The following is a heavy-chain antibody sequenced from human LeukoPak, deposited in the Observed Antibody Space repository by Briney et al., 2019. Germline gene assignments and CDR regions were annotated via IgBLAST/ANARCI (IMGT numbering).Heavy chain of an antibody. CDR3: AGMGDDYVWGSYRYPLPFDY. D-gene: IGHD3-16*02. J-gene: IGHJ4*02. V-gene: IGHV3-23*01. CDR1: GFTFSSYA. CDR2: ISGSGGST. Sequence: GGSLRLSCAASGFTFSSYAMNWVRQAPGKGLEWVSAISGSGGSTYYADSVKGRFTISRDNSKNTLYLQMNSLRAEDTAVYYCAGMGDDYVWGSYRYPLPFDYWGQGTLVTVSS.